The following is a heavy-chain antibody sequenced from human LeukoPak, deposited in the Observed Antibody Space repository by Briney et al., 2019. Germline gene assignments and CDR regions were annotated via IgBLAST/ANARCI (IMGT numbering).Heavy chain of an antibody. Sequence: SETLSLTCTVSGDSINSYSWSWIRQPAGKGLEWIGRIYTSGSTNYNPSLKRRVTMSLATSKNQFSLKVTSVTAADTAVYYCARGRKGRYDSSSYYYNYYMDVWGKGTTVTVSS. D-gene: IGHD3-22*01. V-gene: IGHV4-4*07. CDR1: GDSINSYS. CDR2: IYTSGST. J-gene: IGHJ6*03. CDR3: ARGRKGRYDSSSYYYNYYMDV.